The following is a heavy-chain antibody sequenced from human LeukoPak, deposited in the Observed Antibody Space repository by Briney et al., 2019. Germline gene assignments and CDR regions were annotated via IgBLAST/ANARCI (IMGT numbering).Heavy chain of an antibody. V-gene: IGHV3-23*01. J-gene: IGHJ4*02. CDR2: IHGSGGGT. Sequence: GGSLRLSCAASGFTFNSYAMSWVRQAPGKGLEWVSAIHGSGGGTYYADSVKGRFTISRDNSKNTLYLQMNSLRDEDTVLYYCAKAGIGVVGYFDYWGQGTLVTVSS. D-gene: IGHD6-19*01. CDR3: AKAGIGVVGYFDY. CDR1: GFTFNSYA.